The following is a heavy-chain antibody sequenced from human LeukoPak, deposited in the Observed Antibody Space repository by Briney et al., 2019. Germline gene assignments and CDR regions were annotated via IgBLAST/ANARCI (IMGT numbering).Heavy chain of an antibody. CDR1: GFTFNSYW. D-gene: IGHD4-17*01. Sequence: GGSLRLSCAASGFTFNSYWMSWVRQAPGKGLEWVANIKQDGSEKYYVDSVKGRFTISRDNAKNSLYLQMNSLRAEDTAVYYCAREGSYGDWGQGFDYWGQGTLVTVSS. CDR2: IKQDGSEK. CDR3: AREGSYGDWGQGFDY. J-gene: IGHJ4*02. V-gene: IGHV3-7*01.